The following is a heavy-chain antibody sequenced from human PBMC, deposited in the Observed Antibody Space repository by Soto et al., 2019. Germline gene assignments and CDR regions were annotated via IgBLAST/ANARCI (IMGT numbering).Heavy chain of an antibody. D-gene: IGHD2-2*01. J-gene: IGHJ6*02. CDR2: IIPIFGTA. V-gene: IGHV1-69*01. CDR1: GGTFSSYA. CDR3: ARLAVVPAAPGMDV. Sequence: QVQLVQSGAEVKKPGSSVKVSCKASGGTFSSYAISWVRQAPGQGLEWMGGIIPIFGTANYAQKFQGRVTITADESTRTAYMELRSRRSEDTAVYYCARLAVVPAAPGMDVWGQGTTVTVSS.